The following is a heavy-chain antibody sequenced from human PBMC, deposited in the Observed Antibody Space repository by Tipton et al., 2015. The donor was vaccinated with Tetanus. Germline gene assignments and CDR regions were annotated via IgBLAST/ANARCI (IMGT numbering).Heavy chain of an antibody. D-gene: IGHD5-24*01. J-gene: IGHJ4*02. Sequence: TLSLTCTVSGGSFSSAEDKWSWIRQPPGKGLEWIGYISYSGTTDYNPSLKSRITISRDTSKNQFSLKLASVTAADTAVYYCARANYQSSKKGPFDSWGQGTQVIVSS. V-gene: IGHV4-30-4*02. CDR3: ARANYQSSKKGPFDS. CDR1: GGSFSSAEDK. CDR2: ISYSGTT.